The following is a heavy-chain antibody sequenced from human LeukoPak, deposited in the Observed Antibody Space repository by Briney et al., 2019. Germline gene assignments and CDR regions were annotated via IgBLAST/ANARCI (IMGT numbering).Heavy chain of an antibody. CDR1: GFTFSSYG. D-gene: IGHD1-1*01. J-gene: IGHJ4*02. V-gene: IGHV3-30*02. CDR2: IRYDGSNK. CDR3: ATKPSPNSDY. Sequence: GGSLRLSCAASGFTFSSYGMRWVRQAPGKGLEWVAFIRYDGSNKYYADSVKGRFAISRDNSKNTLYLQMNSLRAEDTAVYYCATKPSPNSDYWGQGTLVTVSS.